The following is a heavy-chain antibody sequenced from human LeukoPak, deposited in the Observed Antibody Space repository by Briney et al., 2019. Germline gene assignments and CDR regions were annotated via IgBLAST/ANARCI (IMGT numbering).Heavy chain of an antibody. J-gene: IGHJ4*02. D-gene: IGHD6-6*01. CDR3: AKDGLEYSSSSSVFDY. V-gene: IGHV3-30-3*01. CDR1: GFSFSSYA. Sequence: GGSLRLSCAASGFSFSSYAMHWVRQAPGKGLEWVAAIPNDGSKTYYADSVKGRFTISRDNSKNTLYLQMNSLRTEDTAVYYCAKDGLEYSSSSSVFDYWGQGTLVTVSS. CDR2: IPNDGSKT.